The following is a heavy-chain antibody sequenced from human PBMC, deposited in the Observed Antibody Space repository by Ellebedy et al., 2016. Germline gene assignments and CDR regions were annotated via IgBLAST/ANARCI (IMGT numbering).Heavy chain of an antibody. D-gene: IGHD5-12*01. V-gene: IGHV3-48*04. Sequence: GGSLRLSXAVSGFTFTSYSMKWVRQTPGKGLEWVSYISPTSGSTIYYADSVKGRFTISRDNAENTLYLQMNSLRAEDTAVYYCARDQYSGYDRAFDYWGQGTLVTVSS. J-gene: IGHJ4*02. CDR2: ISPTSGSTI. CDR3: ARDQYSGYDRAFDY. CDR1: GFTFTSYS.